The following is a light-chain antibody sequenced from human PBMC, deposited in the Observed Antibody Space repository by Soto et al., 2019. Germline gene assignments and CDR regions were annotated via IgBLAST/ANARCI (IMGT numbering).Light chain of an antibody. CDR3: KQYDSFSVT. Sequence: DIQMTQSPSSLSASLGDRVTITCRASQNIDNYLNWYQQKPGKAPKLLIYDVSALKRGVPPRFSGSGSGTEFTLTIRSLQPEDFATYYCKQYDSFSVTFGQGTKVDIK. CDR2: DVS. J-gene: IGKJ1*01. V-gene: IGKV1-5*01. CDR1: QNIDNY.